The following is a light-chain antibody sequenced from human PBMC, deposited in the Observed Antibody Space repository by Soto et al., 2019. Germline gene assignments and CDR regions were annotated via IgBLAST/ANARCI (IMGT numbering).Light chain of an antibody. V-gene: IGLV2-23*01. CDR3: CSYAGSFTWV. J-gene: IGLJ3*02. CDR1: SSDVGSYNL. Sequence: QSALTQPASVSGSPGQSITISCTGTSSDVGSYNLVSWYQQHPGKAPKLMIYEGSKRPSGVSNRFSGSKSGNTASLTISGLQAEDVADYYCCSYAGSFTWVFGGGTKLTVL. CDR2: EGS.